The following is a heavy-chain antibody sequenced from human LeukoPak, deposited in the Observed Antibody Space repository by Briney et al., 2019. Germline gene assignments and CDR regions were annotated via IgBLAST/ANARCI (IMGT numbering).Heavy chain of an antibody. Sequence: SETLSLTCTVSGGSISSSSYYWGWIRQPPGKGLEWIGSIYYSGSTNYNPSLKSRVTISVDTSKNQFSLKLSSVTAADTAVYYCARRAAAEWDYMDVWGKGTTVTVSS. CDR2: IYYSGST. CDR3: ARRAAAEWDYMDV. CDR1: GGSISSSSYY. D-gene: IGHD6-13*01. V-gene: IGHV4-39*07. J-gene: IGHJ6*03.